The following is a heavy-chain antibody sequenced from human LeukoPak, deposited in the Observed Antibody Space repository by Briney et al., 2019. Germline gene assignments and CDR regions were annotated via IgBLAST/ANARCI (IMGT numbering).Heavy chain of an antibody. Sequence: GGSLRLSCAASGFTFDDYAMHWVRQAPGKGLEWVSGISWNSGSIGYADSVKGRFTISRDNAKNSLYLQMNSLRAEDTALYYCAKDYYDSSGYPDYWGQGTLVTVSS. CDR1: GFTFDDYA. V-gene: IGHV3-9*01. D-gene: IGHD3-22*01. J-gene: IGHJ4*02. CDR2: ISWNSGSI. CDR3: AKDYYDSSGYPDY.